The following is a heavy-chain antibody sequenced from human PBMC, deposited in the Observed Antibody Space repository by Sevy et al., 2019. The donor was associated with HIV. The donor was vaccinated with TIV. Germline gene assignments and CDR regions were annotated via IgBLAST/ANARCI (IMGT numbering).Heavy chain of an antibody. D-gene: IGHD3-3*01. CDR3: ATGRQYYEGNSGYFDY. CDR1: GYTLTQLS. V-gene: IGHV1-24*01. CDR2: FDPEDGER. J-gene: IGHJ4*02. Sequence: ASVKVSCKLSGYTLTQLSMHWVRQAPGKGLEWLESFDPEDGERIYAQKFQGRFTMTEETSTDIAYMELSSLRSEDTTIYDSATGRQYYEGNSGYFDYWGQGTLVTVSS.